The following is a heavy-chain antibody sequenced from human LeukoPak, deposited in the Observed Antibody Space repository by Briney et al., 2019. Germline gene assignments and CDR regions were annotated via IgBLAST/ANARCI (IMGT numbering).Heavy chain of an antibody. CDR1: GFTFSSYG. CDR2: IRYDGSNK. CDR3: AKDEVLRFLERLSPGAFDI. Sequence: GGSLRLSCAASGFTFSSYGMHWVRQAPGKGLEWVAFIRYDGSNKYYADSVKGRFTISRDNSKNTLYLQMNSLRAEDTAVYYCAKDEVLRFLERLSPGAFDIWGQGTMVTVSS. D-gene: IGHD3-3*01. V-gene: IGHV3-30*02. J-gene: IGHJ3*02.